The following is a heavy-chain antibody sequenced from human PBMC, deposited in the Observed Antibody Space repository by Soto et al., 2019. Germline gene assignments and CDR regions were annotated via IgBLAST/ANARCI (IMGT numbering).Heavy chain of an antibody. CDR1: GFTFSSYA. CDR2: MSYDGSNK. V-gene: IGHV3-30-3*01. J-gene: IGHJ4*02. D-gene: IGHD6-19*01. Sequence: QVQLVESGGGVVQPGRSLRLSCAASGFTFSSYAMHWVRQAPGKGLEWVAVMSYDGSNKYYADSVKGRFTISRDNSKNTLYPKMNSLRAEDTAVEYCARDKSPYSSGWHNRHFDYWGQGTLVTVSS. CDR3: ARDKSPYSSGWHNRHFDY.